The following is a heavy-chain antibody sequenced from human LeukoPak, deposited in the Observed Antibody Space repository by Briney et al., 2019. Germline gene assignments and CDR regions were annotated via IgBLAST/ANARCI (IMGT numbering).Heavy chain of an antibody. D-gene: IGHD6-19*01. V-gene: IGHV3-66*01. J-gene: IGHJ4*02. CDR3: ARVAVAYFDY. Sequence: GGSLRLSCAASGFTVSSTHMGWVRQAPGKGLEWVSVIYSGGAAYYPDSVKGRFTISGDLSKNTLCLQMNDLRAEDTAVYYCARVAVAYFDYWGQGTLVTVSS. CDR1: GFTVSSTH. CDR2: IYSGGAA.